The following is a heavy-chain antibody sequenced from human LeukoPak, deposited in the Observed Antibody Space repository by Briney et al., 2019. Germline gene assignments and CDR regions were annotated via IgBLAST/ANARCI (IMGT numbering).Heavy chain of an antibody. CDR3: ATFRDGYNL. Sequence: GGPLETSWQGSGSRFTSNWIGWVRKLPGKGLEWMRIIYPGDSDTRYSPSFQGQVTISADKSISTAYLQWSSLKASDTAMYYCATFRDGYNLWGQGTLVTVSS. D-gene: IGHD5-24*01. CDR1: GSRFTSNW. V-gene: IGHV5-51*01. J-gene: IGHJ4*02. CDR2: IYPGDSDT.